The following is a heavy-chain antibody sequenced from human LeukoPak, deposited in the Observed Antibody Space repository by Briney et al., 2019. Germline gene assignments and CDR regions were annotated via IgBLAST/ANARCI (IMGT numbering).Heavy chain of an antibody. D-gene: IGHD3-10*01. J-gene: IGHJ2*01. CDR1: GFTFSDYY. CDR3: ARMEGDRSEWYFDL. V-gene: IGHV3-11*01. CDR2: ISSSGSTI. Sequence: GGSLRLSCAASGFTFSDYYMSWIRQAPGKGLEWVSYISSSGSTIYYADSVKGRFTISRDNAKHLLYLQINSLRAEDTAVYYCARMEGDRSEWYFDLWGRGTLVTVSS.